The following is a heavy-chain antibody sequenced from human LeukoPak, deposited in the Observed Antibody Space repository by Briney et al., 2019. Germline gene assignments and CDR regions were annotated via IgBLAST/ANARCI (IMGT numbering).Heavy chain of an antibody. Sequence: EASVKVSCKAFGYTFTNYYMHWVRQAPGQGLEWMGVINPRGGGTSYAQKFQGRITMTGDTSTSTLYLELSSLRSDDTAVYYCARDFLWAWGRDGYQGVRSEDAFDIWGQGTMVTVSS. CDR3: ARDFLWAWGRDGYQGVRSEDAFDI. V-gene: IGHV1-46*01. J-gene: IGHJ3*02. CDR1: GYTFTNYY. CDR2: INPRGGGT. D-gene: IGHD5-24*01.